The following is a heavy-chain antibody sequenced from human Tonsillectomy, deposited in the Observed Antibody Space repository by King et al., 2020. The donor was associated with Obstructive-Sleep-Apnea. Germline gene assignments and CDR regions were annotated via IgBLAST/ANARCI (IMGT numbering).Heavy chain of an antibody. CDR3: ARGYCSSTSCYGAGYYYYYGMDV. Sequence: VQLQQWGAGLLKPSETLSLTCAVYGGSFSGYYGSWVRQPPGKGLEWIGEINHSGSTNYNPSLTNRVTISVDTSKNQFSLKLSSVTAADTAVYYCARGYCSSTSCYGAGYYYYYGMDVWGQGTTVTVSS. CDR1: GGSFSGYY. CDR2: INHSGST. V-gene: IGHV4-34*01. J-gene: IGHJ6*02. D-gene: IGHD2-2*01.